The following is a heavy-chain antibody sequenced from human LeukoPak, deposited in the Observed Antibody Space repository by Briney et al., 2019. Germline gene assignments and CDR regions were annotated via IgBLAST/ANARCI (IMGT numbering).Heavy chain of an antibody. Sequence: PGGSLRLSCAASGFTFSSYSMNWVRQAPGKGLEWVSSISSSSSYIYYADSVKGRFTISRDNAKNSLYLQMNSLRAEDTAVHYCAREVEYSSSWQEIDYWGQGTLVTVSS. V-gene: IGHV3-21*01. J-gene: IGHJ4*02. CDR1: GFTFSSYS. CDR2: ISSSSSYI. CDR3: AREVEYSSSWQEIDY. D-gene: IGHD6-13*01.